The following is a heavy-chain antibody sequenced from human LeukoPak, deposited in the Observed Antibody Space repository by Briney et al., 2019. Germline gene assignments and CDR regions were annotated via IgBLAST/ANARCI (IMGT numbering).Heavy chain of an antibody. D-gene: IGHD4-17*01. CDR3: ARLHFYADAMRDN. V-gene: IGHV4-39*01. Sequence: PSETLSLTCTVSGDSISSSSYYWAWIRQPPGKGLEWIGSIYYTGRTYYNPSLKSRVTISVDTSKNQFSLKLSSVTAADTAVYYCARLHFYADAMRDNWGQGTLVTVSS. CDR1: GDSISSSSYY. CDR2: IYYTGRT. J-gene: IGHJ4*02.